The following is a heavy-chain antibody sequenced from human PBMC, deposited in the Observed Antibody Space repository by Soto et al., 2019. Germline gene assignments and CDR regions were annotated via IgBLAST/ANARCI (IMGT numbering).Heavy chain of an antibody. CDR1: GFTFTSSA. Sequence: ASVKVSCKASGFTFTSSAVQWVRQARGQRLEWIGWIVVGSGNTNYAQKFQERVTITRDMSTSTAYMELSSLRSEDTAVYYCAAGIKRPYYYYYGMDVWGQGATVTVSS. V-gene: IGHV1-58*01. J-gene: IGHJ6*02. CDR3: AAGIKRPYYYYYGMDV. CDR2: IVVGSGNT.